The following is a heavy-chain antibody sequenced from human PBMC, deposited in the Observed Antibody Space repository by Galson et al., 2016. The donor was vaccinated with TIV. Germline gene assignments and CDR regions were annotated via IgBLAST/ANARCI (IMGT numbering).Heavy chain of an antibody. D-gene: IGHD1-26*01. V-gene: IGHV1-3*01. CDR2: INPANGET. J-gene: IGHJ4*02. CDR3: ARDLGGAGDFDK. CDR1: GYTFIGYV. Sequence: SVKVSCKASGYTFIGYVIHWVRQAPGQRLEWMGWINPANGETQSSQRFQGKYTLTTDTSERQAYMELSSLGSEDTAVYYWARDLGGAGDFDKWGQGTLGTVSS.